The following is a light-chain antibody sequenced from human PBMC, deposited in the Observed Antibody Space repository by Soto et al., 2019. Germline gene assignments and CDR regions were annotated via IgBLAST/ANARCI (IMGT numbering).Light chain of an antibody. V-gene: IGLV2-14*01. CDR2: EVI. CDR1: SSDIGYYNY. CDR3: NSYTTSTTLVV. J-gene: IGLJ2*01. Sequence: QSVLTQPASVSGSPGQSITISCTGASSDIGYYNYVSWYQHHPGKAPKLIIYEVINRPSGVSDRFSGSKSGNTASLTISGLQAEDEADYYCNSYTTSTTLVVFGGGTKLTVL.